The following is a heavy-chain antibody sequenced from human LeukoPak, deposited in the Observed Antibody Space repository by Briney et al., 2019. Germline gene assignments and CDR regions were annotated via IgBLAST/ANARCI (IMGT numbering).Heavy chain of an antibody. CDR1: GFTFSSYS. CDR3: ARVYSSSWFHWFDP. V-gene: IGHV3-48*02. J-gene: IGHJ5*02. D-gene: IGHD6-13*01. Sequence: PGGSLRLSCAASGFTFSSYSMNWVRQAPGKGPEWASYISSSSSTIYYADSVKGRFTISRDNAKYSLYLQMNSLRDEDTAVYYCARVYSSSWFHWFDPWGQGTLVTVSS. CDR2: ISSSSSTI.